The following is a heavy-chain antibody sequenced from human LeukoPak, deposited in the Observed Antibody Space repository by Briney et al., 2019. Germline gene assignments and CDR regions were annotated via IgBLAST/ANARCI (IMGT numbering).Heavy chain of an antibody. Sequence: GGSLRLSCTASGFPFSSYWMSWVRQAPGKGLEWVANIKQDGSEKYYVDSVKGRFTISRDNAKNSLYLQMNSLRAEDTALYYCAKGVRITMVRGAFDIWGQGTMVTVSS. CDR3: AKGVRITMVRGAFDI. CDR2: IKQDGSEK. J-gene: IGHJ3*02. D-gene: IGHD3-10*01. V-gene: IGHV3-7*03. CDR1: GFPFSSYW.